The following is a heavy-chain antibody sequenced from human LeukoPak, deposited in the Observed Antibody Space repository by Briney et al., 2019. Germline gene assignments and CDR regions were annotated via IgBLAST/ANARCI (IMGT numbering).Heavy chain of an antibody. CDR1: RFTVSSNY. J-gene: IGHJ3*02. Sequence: PGGSLRLSCAASRFTVSSNYMSWVRQAPGKGLEWVSVIYSGGSTYYADSVKGRFTISRDNSKNTLYLQMNSLRAEETAVYYCAGGYCSGGSCIDAFDIWGQGTMVTVSS. CDR2: IYSGGST. CDR3: AGGYCSGGSCIDAFDI. D-gene: IGHD2-15*01. V-gene: IGHV3-66*01.